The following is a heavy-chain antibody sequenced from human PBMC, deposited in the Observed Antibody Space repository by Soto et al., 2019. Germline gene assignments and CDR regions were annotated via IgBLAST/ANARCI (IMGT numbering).Heavy chain of an antibody. D-gene: IGHD6-6*01. CDR3: ARGASIAARNWFDP. Sequence: SETLSLTCAVYGGSFSGYYWSWIRQPPGKGLEWIGEINHSGSTNYNPSLKSRVTISVDTSKNQFSLKLSSVTAADTAVYYCARGASIAARNWFDPWGQGTLVTVSS. J-gene: IGHJ5*02. V-gene: IGHV4-34*01. CDR1: GGSFSGYY. CDR2: INHSGST.